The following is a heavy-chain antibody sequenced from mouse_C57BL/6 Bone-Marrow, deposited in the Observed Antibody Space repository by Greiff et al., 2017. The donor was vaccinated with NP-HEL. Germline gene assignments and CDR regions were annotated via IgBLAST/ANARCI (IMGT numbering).Heavy chain of an antibody. CDR1: GYTFTSYW. J-gene: IGHJ3*01. D-gene: IGHD3-2*02. CDR3: ARWGQLRLWFAY. Sequence: QVQLQQPGAELVKPGASVKMSCKASGYTFTSYWITWVKQRPGQGLEWIGDIYPGSGSTNYNEKFKSKATLTVDTSSSTAYMQLSSLTSEDSAVYYCARWGQLRLWFAYRGQGTLVTVSA. CDR2: IYPGSGST. V-gene: IGHV1-55*01.